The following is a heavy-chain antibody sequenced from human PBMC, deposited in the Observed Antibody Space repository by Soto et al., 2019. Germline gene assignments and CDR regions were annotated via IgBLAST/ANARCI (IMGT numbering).Heavy chain of an antibody. Sequence: PSETLSLTCTVSGGSISSGGYYWSWIRQHPGKGLEWIGYIYYSGSTYYNPSLKSRVTISVDTSKNQFSLKLSSVTAADTAVYYSARIRSTTTRYAPVRLIKPYYFASWGQGTLVSVS. CDR2: IYYSGST. J-gene: IGHJ4*02. V-gene: IGHV4-31*03. CDR1: GGSISSGGYY. CDR3: ARIRSTTTRYAPVRLIKPYYFAS. D-gene: IGHD5-12*01.